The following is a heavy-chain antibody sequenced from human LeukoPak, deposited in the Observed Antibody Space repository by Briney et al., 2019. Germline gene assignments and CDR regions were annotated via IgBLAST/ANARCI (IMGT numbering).Heavy chain of an antibody. V-gene: IGHV4-39*01. Sequence: SETLSLTCTVSGGSISSSSYYWGWIRQPPGKGLEWIGSIYHSGSTYYNPSLKSRVTISVDTSKNQFSLKLSSVTAADTAVYYCARTGDDILTGPFGPDYWGQGTLVTVSS. D-gene: IGHD3-9*01. CDR3: ARTGDDILTGPFGPDY. J-gene: IGHJ4*02. CDR2: IYHSGST. CDR1: GGSISSSSYY.